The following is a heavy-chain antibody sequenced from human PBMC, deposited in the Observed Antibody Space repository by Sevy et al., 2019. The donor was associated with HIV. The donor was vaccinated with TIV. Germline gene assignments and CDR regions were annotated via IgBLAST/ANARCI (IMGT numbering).Heavy chain of an antibody. J-gene: IGHJ4*02. CDR3: ARSVAAAGTRGRGDY. Sequence: ASVKVSCKASGGTFSSYAISWVRQAPGQGLEWMGGIIPIFGTANYAQKFQGRVTITADESTSTAYMELSSLRSEDTAVYYCARSVAAAGTRGRGDYWRQGPLVTVSS. CDR2: IIPIFGTA. CDR1: GGTFSSYA. V-gene: IGHV1-69*13. D-gene: IGHD6-13*01.